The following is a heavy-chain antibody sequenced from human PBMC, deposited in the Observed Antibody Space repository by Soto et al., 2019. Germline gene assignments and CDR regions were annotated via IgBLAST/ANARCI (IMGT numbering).Heavy chain of an antibody. Sequence: PSETLSLTCAVSGGSISSGGYSWSWIRQPPGKGLEWIGYIYHNGSTYYNPSLKSRVTISVDRSKNQFSLKLSSVTAADTAVYYCARVGIAVASAFDYWGQGTLVTVSS. CDR2: IYHNGST. D-gene: IGHD6-19*01. J-gene: IGHJ4*02. CDR1: GGSISSGGYS. CDR3: ARVGIAVASAFDY. V-gene: IGHV4-30-2*01.